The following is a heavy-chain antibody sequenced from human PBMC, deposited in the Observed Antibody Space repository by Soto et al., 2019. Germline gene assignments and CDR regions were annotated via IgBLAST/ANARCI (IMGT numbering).Heavy chain of an antibody. CDR1: GFTFSSYG. Sequence: QVQLVESGGGVVQPGRSLRLSCAASGFTFSSYGMHWVRQAPGKGLEWVAVIWYDGSNKYYADSVKGRFTISRDNPKNPLYLQMNSLRAEDTAVYYCARGYYDSSSTGPDIWGQGTMVTVSS. CDR3: ARGYYDSSSTGPDI. J-gene: IGHJ3*02. CDR2: IWYDGSNK. D-gene: IGHD3-22*01. V-gene: IGHV3-33*01.